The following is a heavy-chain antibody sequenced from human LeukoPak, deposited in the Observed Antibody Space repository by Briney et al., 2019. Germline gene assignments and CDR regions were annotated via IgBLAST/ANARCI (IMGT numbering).Heavy chain of an antibody. V-gene: IGHV1-46*01. CDR2: INAGADTT. CDR1: GYTFTRDY. CDR3: ATGPGDYEVH. Sequence: RASVKVSCKASGYTFTRDYMHWVRQAPGQGLEWMGIINAGADTTSYAQKFQGRVAVTRDTSMSTVYMELSRLTSEDTAVYYCATGPGDYEVHWGQGTLITVSS. D-gene: IGHD4-17*01. J-gene: IGHJ4*02.